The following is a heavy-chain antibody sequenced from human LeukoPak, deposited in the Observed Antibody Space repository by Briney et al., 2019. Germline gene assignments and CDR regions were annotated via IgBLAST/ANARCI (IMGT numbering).Heavy chain of an antibody. Sequence: GASVKVSCKASGYTFTGYYLHWVRQAPGQGLEWMGWINPNSGGANYEQKFQGRVTMTRDTSISTAYLELNRLRPDDTAVYYCARVECDSSRCYQYFQNWGQGTLVTVSS. CDR3: ARVECDSSRCYQYFQN. J-gene: IGHJ1*01. V-gene: IGHV1-2*02. D-gene: IGHD3-22*01. CDR2: INPNSGGA. CDR1: GYTFTGYY.